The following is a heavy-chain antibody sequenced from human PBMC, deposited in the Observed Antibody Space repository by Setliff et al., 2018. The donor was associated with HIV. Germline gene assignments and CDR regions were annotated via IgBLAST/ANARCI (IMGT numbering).Heavy chain of an antibody. CDR1: GGAISSSW. Sequence: PSETLSLTCAVSGGAISSSWWSWVRQSPGKGLEWIGEIYHSGSTHYNPSLQSRVTILVDKSKSQFSLKLNSVTAADTAVYYCGGNGYYSIDYRGQGTLVTVSS. CDR3: GGNGYYSIDY. J-gene: IGHJ4*02. V-gene: IGHV4-4*02. CDR2: IYHSGST. D-gene: IGHD3-22*01.